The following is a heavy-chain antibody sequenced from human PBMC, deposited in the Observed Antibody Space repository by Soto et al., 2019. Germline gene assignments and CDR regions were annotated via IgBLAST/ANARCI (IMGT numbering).Heavy chain of an antibody. J-gene: IGHJ4*02. Sequence: QVQLQESGPGLVKPSQTLSLTCTVSGDSISSGGSYWSWIRQHPGKGLEWIGYIYYNGITYYNPSLRSRVTISVDPSKNQFSLKLSSVTAADTAVYYCARENYDSSGYYRPDYWGQGTLVTVSS. D-gene: IGHD3-22*01. CDR3: ARENYDSSGYYRPDY. CDR2: IYYNGIT. V-gene: IGHV4-31*03. CDR1: GDSISSGGSY.